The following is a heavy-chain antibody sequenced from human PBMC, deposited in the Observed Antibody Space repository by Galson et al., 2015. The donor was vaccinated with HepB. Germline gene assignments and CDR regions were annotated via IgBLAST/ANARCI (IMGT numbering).Heavy chain of an antibody. CDR3: AKMYSSSGDDI. CDR1: GFTFSSYG. V-gene: IGHV3-30*18. CDR2: ISYDGSNK. D-gene: IGHD6-13*01. Sequence: SLRLSCAASGFTFSSYGMHWVRQAPGKGLEWVAVISYDGSNKYYADSVKGRFTISRDNSKNTLYLQMNSLRAEDTAVYYCAKMYSSSGDDIWGQGTMVTVSS. J-gene: IGHJ3*02.